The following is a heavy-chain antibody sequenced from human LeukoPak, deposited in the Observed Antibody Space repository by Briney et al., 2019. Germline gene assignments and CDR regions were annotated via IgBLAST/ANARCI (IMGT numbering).Heavy chain of an antibody. CDR2: INPNSGGT. D-gene: IGHD2-2*01. CDR3: ARGYCSSTSCYAVDY. J-gene: IGHJ4*02. V-gene: IGHV1-2*02. Sequence: ASVKVSCKASGYTFTGYYIHWVRQAPGQGLEWMGWINPNSGGTNYAQKFQGRVTMTRDTSISTAYMELSRLRSDDTAVYYCARGYCSSTSCYAVDYWGQGTLVTVSS. CDR1: GYTFTGYY.